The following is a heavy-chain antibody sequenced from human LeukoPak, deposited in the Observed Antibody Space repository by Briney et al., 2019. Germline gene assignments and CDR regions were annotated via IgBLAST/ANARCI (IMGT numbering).Heavy chain of an antibody. J-gene: IGHJ5*02. CDR1: GYSINNYW. D-gene: IGHD2-15*01. V-gene: IGHV5-51*01. Sequence: VESLKISCKGSGYSINNYWIAWVRQMPGKGLEWMGIIYPADSDIRYSPSFQGQVTISVDKSISTAYLQWNSLKASDTAMYYCARQEYCSGASCYTWFDPWGQGTLVTVSS. CDR2: IYPADSDI. CDR3: ARQEYCSGASCYTWFDP.